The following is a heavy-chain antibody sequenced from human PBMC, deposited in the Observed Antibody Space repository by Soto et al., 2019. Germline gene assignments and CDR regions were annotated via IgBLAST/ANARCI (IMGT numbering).Heavy chain of an antibody. D-gene: IGHD6-19*01. V-gene: IGHV4-34*01. Sequence: SETLPLTCAVSGGSFIGYYWSWILQPPGKGLEWIGEINHSGSTNYNPSLKSRVTISVDTSKNQFSLKLSSVTAADTAVYYCARVDVHSSCWYSRGTFDYWGQGTLVTVSS. CDR3: ARVDVHSSCWYSRGTFDY. CDR2: INHSGST. CDR1: GGSFIGYY. J-gene: IGHJ4*02.